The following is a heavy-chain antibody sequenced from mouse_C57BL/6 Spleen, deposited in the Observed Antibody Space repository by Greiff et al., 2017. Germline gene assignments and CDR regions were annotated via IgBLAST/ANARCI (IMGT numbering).Heavy chain of an antibody. CDR3: ARIYYDYEYYFDY. V-gene: IGHV5-17*01. J-gene: IGHJ2*01. CDR2: ISSGSSTI. D-gene: IGHD2-4*01. CDR1: GFTFSDYG. Sequence: EVKVVESGGGLVKPGGSLKLSCAASGFTFSDYGMHWVRQAPEKGLEWVAYISSGSSTIYYADTVKGRFTISRDNAKNTLFLQMTSLRSEDTAMYYCARIYYDYEYYFDYWGQGTTLTVSS.